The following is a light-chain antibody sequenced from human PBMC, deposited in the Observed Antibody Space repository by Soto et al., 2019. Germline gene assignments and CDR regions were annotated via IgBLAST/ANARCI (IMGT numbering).Light chain of an antibody. V-gene: IGKV3-15*01. CDR2: GAS. CDR3: QQYGSSVFS. J-gene: IGKJ3*01. CDR1: QSVSSN. Sequence: EIVMTQSPATLSVSPGERATLSCRASQSVSSNLAWYQQKPGQAPRLLIYGASTRATGISARFSGSGSGTEFTFTISSLEPEDFAVYYCQQYGSSVFSFGPGTKVDIK.